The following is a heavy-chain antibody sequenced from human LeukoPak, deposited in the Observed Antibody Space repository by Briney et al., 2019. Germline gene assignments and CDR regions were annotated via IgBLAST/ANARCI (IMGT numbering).Heavy chain of an antibody. V-gene: IGHV3-7*03. Sequence: GGSLRLSCAASGFTFSSYAMSWVRQAPGKGLEWVANIKQDGSQKYYVDSVKGRFIISRDNAKNSLYLQMNSLRAENTAVYYCAREGTYGNYRASGDYWGQGALVTVSS. J-gene: IGHJ4*02. CDR3: AREGTYGNYRASGDY. CDR2: IKQDGSQK. D-gene: IGHD4-23*01. CDR1: GFTFSSYA.